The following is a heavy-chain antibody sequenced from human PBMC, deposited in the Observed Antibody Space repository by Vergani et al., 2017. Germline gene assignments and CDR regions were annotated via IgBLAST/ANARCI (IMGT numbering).Heavy chain of an antibody. J-gene: IGHJ4*02. Sequence: QVQLVESGGGVVQPGTSLRLSCVVSGFVLNRHAMYWVRQAPGKGLEWVVGISFDGTNEYYPDLVKGRFTISRDIAKNTLYLQVRSLRLEDTGVYHCVRDRGLCAGGRFYTEALDYWGQGTPVTVSS. D-gene: IGHD2-2*02. CDR3: VRDRGLCAGGRFYTEALDY. V-gene: IGHV3-30-3*01. CDR2: ISFDGTNE. CDR1: GFVLNRHA.